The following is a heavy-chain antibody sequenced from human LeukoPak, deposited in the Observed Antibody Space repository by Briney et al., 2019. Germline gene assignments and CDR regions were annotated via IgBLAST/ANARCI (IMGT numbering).Heavy chain of an antibody. J-gene: IGHJ1*01. V-gene: IGHV3-53*01. CDR3: ARAPYSSSWYSRPEYFQH. CDR2: IYSGGST. Sequence: GGSLRLSCAASGFTVSSNYMSWVRQAPGKGLEWVSVIYSGGSTYYADSVKGRFTISRDNAKNSLYLQMNSLRAEDTAVYYCARAPYSSSWYSRPEYFQHWGQGTLVTVSS. D-gene: IGHD6-13*01. CDR1: GFTVSSNY.